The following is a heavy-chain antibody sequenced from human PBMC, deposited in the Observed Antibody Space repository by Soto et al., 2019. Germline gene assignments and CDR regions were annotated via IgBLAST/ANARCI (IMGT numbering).Heavy chain of an antibody. V-gene: IGHV3-21*01. Sequence: PGGSPRLSCAASGVSFGSYSMKWVRQAPGKGLEWVSSISVSSSYIYYADSVKGRFTISRDNAKDSLYLQMNSLRAEDTAVYYCARDSGRRGYSYGSSDYWGQGT. CDR3: ARDSGRRGYSYGSSDY. J-gene: IGHJ4*02. CDR2: ISVSSSYI. CDR1: GVSFGSYS. D-gene: IGHD5-18*01.